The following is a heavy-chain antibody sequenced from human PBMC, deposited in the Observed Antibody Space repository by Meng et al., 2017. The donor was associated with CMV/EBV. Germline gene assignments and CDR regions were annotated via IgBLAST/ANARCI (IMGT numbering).Heavy chain of an antibody. J-gene: IGHJ4*02. CDR1: GGSFSGYY. CDR3: ASSLTYPDY. D-gene: IGHD2-15*01. CDR2: INHSGST. V-gene: IGHV4-34*01. Sequence: QVQLKQWGAGLLKPSETLSPTCAVYGGSFSGYYWSWIRRPPGKGLEWIGEINHSGSTNYNPSLKSRVTISVDTSKNQFSLKLSSVTAADTAVYYCASSLTYPDYWGQGTLVTVSS.